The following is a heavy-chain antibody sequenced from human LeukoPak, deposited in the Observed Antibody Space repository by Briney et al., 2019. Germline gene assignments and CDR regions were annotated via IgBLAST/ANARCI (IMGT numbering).Heavy chain of an antibody. CDR3: ARDRSLYDYGDRRDAFDI. V-gene: IGHV4-34*01. Sequence: SETLSLTCAVYGGSFGGYYWSWIRQPPGKGLEWIGEINHSGSTNYNPSLKSRVTISVDTSKNQFSLKLSSVTAADTAVYYCARDRSLYDYGDRRDAFDIWGQGTMVTVSS. CDR2: INHSGST. J-gene: IGHJ3*02. CDR1: GGSFGGYY. D-gene: IGHD4-17*01.